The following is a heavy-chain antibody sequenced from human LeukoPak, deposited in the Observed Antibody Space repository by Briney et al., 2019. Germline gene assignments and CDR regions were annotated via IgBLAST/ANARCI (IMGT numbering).Heavy chain of an antibody. V-gene: IGHV4-61*02. J-gene: IGHJ4*02. CDR2: IYTSGST. CDR3: ARGEAITGTFDY. Sequence: SETLSLTCTDSGGSISSGSYYWSWIRQPAGKGLEWIGRIYTSGSTNYNPSLKSRVTISVGTSKNQFSLKLSSVTAADTAVYYCARGEAITGTFDYWGQGTLVTVSS. D-gene: IGHD1-7*01. CDR1: GGSISSGSYY.